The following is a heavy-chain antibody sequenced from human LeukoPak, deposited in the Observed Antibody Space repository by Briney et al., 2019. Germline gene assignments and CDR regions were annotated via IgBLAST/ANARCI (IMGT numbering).Heavy chain of an antibody. V-gene: IGHV5-51*01. CDR1: GYSFTSYW. D-gene: IGHD2-2*02. CDR3: ARLSDCSSTSCYTSGAFDI. J-gene: IGHJ3*02. CDR2: IYPGDSDT. Sequence: GESLKISSKGSGYSFTSYWIGWVRQMPGKGLEWMGIIYPGDSDTRYSPSFQGQVTISADKSISTAYLQWSSLKASDTAMYYCARLSDCSSTSCYTSGAFDIWGQGTMVTVSS.